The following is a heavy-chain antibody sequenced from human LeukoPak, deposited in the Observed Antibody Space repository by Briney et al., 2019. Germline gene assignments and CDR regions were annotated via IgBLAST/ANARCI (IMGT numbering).Heavy chain of an antibody. Sequence: SETLSLTCTLSGGSISSDSYLWTWIRQPAGKRLEWIGRILSSGGTNYNPSLRSRVTLSVDTSTKRFSLDINSVTAADTAVYYCAVRKIGYLLDIWGQGTMVTVSS. V-gene: IGHV4-61*02. CDR1: GGSISSDSYL. CDR2: ILSSGGT. D-gene: IGHD6-13*01. CDR3: AVRKIGYLLDI. J-gene: IGHJ3*02.